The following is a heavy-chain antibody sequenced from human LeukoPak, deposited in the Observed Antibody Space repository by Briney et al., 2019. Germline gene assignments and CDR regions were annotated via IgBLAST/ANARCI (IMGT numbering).Heavy chain of an antibody. CDR2: IRYDGGNK. D-gene: IGHD4-17*01. CDR1: GFTFSTYG. J-gene: IGHJ4*02. V-gene: IGHV3-30*02. Sequence: GGSLRLSCAASGFTFSTYGMHWVRQAPGKGLEWVSLIRYDGGNKYYADSVKGRFTISRDNSKNTLYLQMNSLSAEDTAVYYCVKDPYGDCLRYFDYWGQGTLVTVSS. CDR3: VKDPYGDCLRYFDY.